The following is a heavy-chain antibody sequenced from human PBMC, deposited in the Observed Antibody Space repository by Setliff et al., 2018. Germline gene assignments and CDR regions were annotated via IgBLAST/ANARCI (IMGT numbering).Heavy chain of an antibody. V-gene: IGHV1-46*01. CDR1: GDTFVSYY. CDR2: IKPGIDTA. J-gene: IGHJ4*02. D-gene: IGHD1-1*01. CDR3: ARDVTGTYNGRLEY. Sequence: ASVKVSCKTSGDTFVSYYVHWVRQAPGQGLEWMGLIKPGIDTATYAQKFQGRVTMTRXXXAXIXFXXXXXXXXXDTXVXYCARDVTGTYNGRLEYWGLGTLVTVSS.